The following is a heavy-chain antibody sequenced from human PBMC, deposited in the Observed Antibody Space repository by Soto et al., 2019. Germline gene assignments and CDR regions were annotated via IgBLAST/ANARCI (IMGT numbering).Heavy chain of an antibody. V-gene: IGHV1-8*01. CDR3: ARGPGSWYYYYMDV. CDR2: MKPNSGNT. D-gene: IGHD6-13*01. CDR1: GYTFTSYD. Sequence: QVQLVQSGAEVKKPGASVKVSCKASGYTFTSYDINWVRQATGQGLQRMGWMKPNSGNTGYAQKFEGRVTMTRNTSISTAYMELSSLRSEDTAVYYCARGPGSWYYYYMDVWRKGTTVTVSS. J-gene: IGHJ6*03.